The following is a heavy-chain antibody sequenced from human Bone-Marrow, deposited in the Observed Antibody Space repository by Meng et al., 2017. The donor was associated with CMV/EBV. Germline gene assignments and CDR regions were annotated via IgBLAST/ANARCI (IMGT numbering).Heavy chain of an antibody. J-gene: IGHJ4*02. CDR3: AHRQSTAGQFDY. CDR1: GCSLTTRGVG. Sequence: TLSGCSLTTRGVGVGWTRQPPGEALDWLALIYWDDDNRYSPSLKSRLTLTKDTSKNQVALSMTNVDPLDTATYYCAHRQSTAGQFDYWGQGILVTVSS. V-gene: IGHV2-5*02. CDR2: IYWDDDN. D-gene: IGHD6-13*01.